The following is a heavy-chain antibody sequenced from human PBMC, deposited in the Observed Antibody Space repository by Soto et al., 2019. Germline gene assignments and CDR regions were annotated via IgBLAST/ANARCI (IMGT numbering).Heavy chain of an antibody. CDR1: GFNVGAFA. CDR2: ISVSDAFI. Sequence: PGGSLRLSCAASGFNVGAFAVNWVRQAPGKGLEWVSGISVSDAFIYYADSVRGRSSISRDASENILYLQMNSLRVDDTALYYCTRETVASITGLDYWGPGTLVTVSS. CDR3: TRETVASITGLDY. D-gene: IGHD1-20*01. V-gene: IGHV3-23*01. J-gene: IGHJ4*02.